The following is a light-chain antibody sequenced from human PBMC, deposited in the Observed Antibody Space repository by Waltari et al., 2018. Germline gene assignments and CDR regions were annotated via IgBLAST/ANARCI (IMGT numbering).Light chain of an antibody. CDR3: ATWDDGLGGVWV. CDR1: DSTIGDNV. V-gene: IGLV1-44*01. CDR2: RND. Sequence: QSVLTQPPSASATPGHRVTISCSGSDSTIGDNVVNWYQQFPGTAPKLLIYRNDLRPAAVPDRFSASKSGTSASLAISGLQSEDEADYYCATWDDGLGGVWVFGGGTKVTVL. J-gene: IGLJ3*02.